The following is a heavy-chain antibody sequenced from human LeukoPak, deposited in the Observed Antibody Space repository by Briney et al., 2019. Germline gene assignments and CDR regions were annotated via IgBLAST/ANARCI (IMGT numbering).Heavy chain of an antibody. CDR3: AKGHDDSIGNYRYYYYGMDV. V-gene: IGHV3-33*06. J-gene: IGHJ6*02. CDR2: IWYDGSNK. D-gene: IGHD3-22*01. Sequence: GGSLRLSCAASGFTFSSYGMHWVRQAPGKGLEWVAVIWYDGSNKYYADSVKGRFTISRDNSKNTLYLQMNSVRAEDTAVYYCAKGHDDSIGNYRYYYYGMDVWGQGTTVTVSS. CDR1: GFTFSSYG.